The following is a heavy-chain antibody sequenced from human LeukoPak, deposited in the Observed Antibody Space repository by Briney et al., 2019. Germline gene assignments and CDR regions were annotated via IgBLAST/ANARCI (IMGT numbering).Heavy chain of an antibody. V-gene: IGHV3-74*01. Sequence: GGSLRLSCEASGFTFSSYWMHWVRQAPGKGLVWVSRINSDESSTTYADSVKGRFTISRDNAKNTLFLQMDSLRAEDTAVYYCARAKRDGYNCFDYWGRGTLVTVSS. CDR2: INSDESST. CDR1: GFTFSSYW. J-gene: IGHJ4*02. CDR3: ARAKRDGYNCFDY. D-gene: IGHD5-24*01.